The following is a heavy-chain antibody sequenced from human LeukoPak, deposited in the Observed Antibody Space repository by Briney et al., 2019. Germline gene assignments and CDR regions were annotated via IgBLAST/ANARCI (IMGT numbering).Heavy chain of an antibody. D-gene: IGHD6-6*01. V-gene: IGHV3-74*03. Sequence: TGGSLRLSCAASGFTFNSYWIHWVRQVPGKGLVWVSRINGDGSSTAYADSVKGRFTISRDNAKNTLYLQMNSLRAEDTAVYYCARGPSSPLTHWGQGTLVTVSS. CDR2: INGDGSST. CDR3: ARGPSSPLTH. CDR1: GFTFNSYW. J-gene: IGHJ4*02.